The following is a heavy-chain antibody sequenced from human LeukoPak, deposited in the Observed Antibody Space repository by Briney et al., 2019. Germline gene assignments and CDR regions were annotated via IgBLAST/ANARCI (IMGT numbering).Heavy chain of an antibody. V-gene: IGHV3-30*02. Sequence: GGSLRLSCAASGFTFSSYGMHWVRQAPGKGLEGVAFIRYDGSNKYYADSVKGRFTISRDNSKNTLYLQMNSLRAEDTAVYYCAKDVSLSMATIDYWGQGTLVTVSS. CDR2: IRYDGSNK. J-gene: IGHJ4*02. CDR1: GFTFSSYG. D-gene: IGHD5-24*01. CDR3: AKDVSLSMATIDY.